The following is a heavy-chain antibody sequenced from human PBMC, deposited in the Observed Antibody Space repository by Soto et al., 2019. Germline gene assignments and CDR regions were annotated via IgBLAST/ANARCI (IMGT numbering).Heavy chain of an antibody. CDR1: GFTFSHFG. Sequence: QEQLVESGGGVVQPGGSLRLCCAASGFTFSHFGMHWVRQAPGKGLEWMTSVSYDGTNKYYADSVKGRFTISRDYSANMLYLQMNSLTAEDTAVYYCAKDRGYQLPWSMDVWGQGTAVTVSS. CDR3: AKDRGYQLPWSMDV. J-gene: IGHJ6*02. D-gene: IGHD2-2*01. V-gene: IGHV3-30*18. CDR2: VSYDGTNK.